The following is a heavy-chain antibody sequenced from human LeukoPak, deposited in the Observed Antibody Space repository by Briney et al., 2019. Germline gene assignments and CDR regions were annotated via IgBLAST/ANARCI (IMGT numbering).Heavy chain of an antibody. J-gene: IGHJ4*02. CDR1: GFTCSSYE. D-gene: IGHD2/OR15-2a*01. CDR2: ISSSGSTI. Sequence: PGGSLRLSCAASGFTCSSYEMNWVRQAPGKGLEWVSYISSSGSTIYYADSVKGRSTISRDNAKNSLYLQMNSLRAEDTAVYYCAKEAYLRGLGYWGQGTLVTVSS. V-gene: IGHV3-48*03. CDR3: AKEAYLRGLGY.